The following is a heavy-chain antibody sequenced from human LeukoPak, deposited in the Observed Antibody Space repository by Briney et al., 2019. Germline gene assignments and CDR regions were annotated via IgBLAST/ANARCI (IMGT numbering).Heavy chain of an antibody. CDR3: ARARWAAAAVEY. D-gene: IGHD6-13*01. CDR2: ISSSSSYI. V-gene: IGHV3-21*01. CDR1: GFTFSSYS. J-gene: IGHJ4*02. Sequence: GGSLRLSCAASGFTFSSYSMNWVRQAPGKGLEWVSSISSSSSYIYYADSVKGRFTISGDNAKNSLYLQMNSLRAEDTAVYYCARARWAAAAVEYWGQGTLVTVSS.